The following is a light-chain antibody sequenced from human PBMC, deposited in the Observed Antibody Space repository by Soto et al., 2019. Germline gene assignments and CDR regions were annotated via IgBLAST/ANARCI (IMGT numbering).Light chain of an antibody. J-gene: IGKJ3*01. CDR3: QQYGSSPIT. V-gene: IGKV3D-20*01. CDR1: QSVSSSH. CDR2: DAS. Sequence: EIVLTQSPATLSSSPGERATLSCGASQSVSSSHLAWYQQKPGLAPRLLIYDASRRTTGIPDRFSGSGSGTDFTLTISRLEPEDFAVYYCQQYGSSPITFGPGTKVDIK.